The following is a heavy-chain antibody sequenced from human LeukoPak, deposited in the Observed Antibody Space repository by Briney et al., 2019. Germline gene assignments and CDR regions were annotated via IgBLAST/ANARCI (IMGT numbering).Heavy chain of an antibody. D-gene: IGHD1-26*01. J-gene: IGHJ4*02. CDR3: ARERGAAHFDY. V-gene: IGHV4-59*12. CDR2: IYYRGST. Sequence: SETLSLTCTVSGGSISSYYWSWSRQPPGKGLEWIGYIYYRGSTNYNPSLKSRVTISVDTSKNQFSLKLSSVTAADTAVYYCARERGAAHFDYWGQGTLVTVSS. CDR1: GGSISSYY.